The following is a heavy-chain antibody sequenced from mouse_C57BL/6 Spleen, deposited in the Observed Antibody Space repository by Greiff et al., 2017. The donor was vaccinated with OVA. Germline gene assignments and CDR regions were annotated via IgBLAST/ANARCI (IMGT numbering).Heavy chain of an antibody. CDR1: GFTFSSYG. D-gene: IGHD4-1*01. J-gene: IGHJ3*01. CDR3: ARNWDGAY. V-gene: IGHV5-6*01. CDR2: ISSGGSYT. Sequence: EVMLVESGGDLVKPGGSLKLSCAASGFTFSSYGMSWVRQTPDTRLEWVATISSGGSYTYYPDSVKGRFTISRDNAKNTLYLQMSSLKSEDTAMYYCARNWDGAYWGQGTLVTVSA.